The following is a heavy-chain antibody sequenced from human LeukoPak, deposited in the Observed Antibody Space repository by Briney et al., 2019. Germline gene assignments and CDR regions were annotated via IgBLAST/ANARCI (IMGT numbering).Heavy chain of an antibody. CDR2: ISAYNGNT. V-gene: IGHV1-18*01. J-gene: IGHJ3*02. D-gene: IGHD1-7*01. Sequence: ASVKVSCKASGGTFSSYGISWVRQAPGQGLEWMGWISAYNGNTNYAQKLQGRVTMTTDTSTSTAYMELRSLRSDDTAVYYCARDEELTHAFDIWGQGTMVTVSS. CDR1: GGTFSSYG. CDR3: ARDEELTHAFDI.